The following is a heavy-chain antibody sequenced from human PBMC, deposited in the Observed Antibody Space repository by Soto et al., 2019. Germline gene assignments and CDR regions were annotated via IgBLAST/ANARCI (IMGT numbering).Heavy chain of an antibody. CDR2: INPSGGST. J-gene: IGHJ4*02. CDR1: GYTFTSYY. CDR3: ARVDSSGYYSPSFDY. D-gene: IGHD3-22*01. Sequence: QVQLVQSGAEVKKPGASVKVSCKASGYTFTSYYMHWVRQAPGQGLEWMGIINPSGGSTSYAQKFQGRVTMTRDTSTSTVYMELSSLRSEDTGVYYCARVDSSGYYSPSFDYWGQGTLVTVSS. V-gene: IGHV1-46*01.